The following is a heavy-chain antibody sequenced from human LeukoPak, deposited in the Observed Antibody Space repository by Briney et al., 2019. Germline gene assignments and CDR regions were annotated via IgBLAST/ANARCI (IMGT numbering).Heavy chain of an antibody. CDR3: ARDHKDYDYVWGSYRYTYYFDY. CDR1: GFTFSDYY. CDR2: ISSRGRIL. J-gene: IGHJ4*02. Sequence: GGSLRLSCAASGFTFSDYYMSWIRQAPGKGLEWVSYISSRGRILYYADSVKGRFTISRDNAKNSLYLHMNSLRAEDTAVYYCARDHKDYDYVWGSYRYTYYFDYWGQGTLVTVSS. D-gene: IGHD3-16*02. V-gene: IGHV3-11*04.